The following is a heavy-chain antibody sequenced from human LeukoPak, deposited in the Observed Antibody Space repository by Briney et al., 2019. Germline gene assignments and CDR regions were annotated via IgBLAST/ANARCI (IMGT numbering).Heavy chain of an antibody. CDR3: ARDKDGYLPSSFDY. D-gene: IGHD5-24*01. CDR1: GGTFSSYA. V-gene: IGHV1-69*13. J-gene: IGHJ4*02. CDR2: IIPIFGTA. Sequence: GASVKVSCKASGGTFSSYAIRWVRRAPGQALEWMGGIIPIFGTANYAQKFQGRVTINADESTSTAYMELSSLRSEDTAVYYCARDKDGYLPSSFDYWGQGTLVTVSS.